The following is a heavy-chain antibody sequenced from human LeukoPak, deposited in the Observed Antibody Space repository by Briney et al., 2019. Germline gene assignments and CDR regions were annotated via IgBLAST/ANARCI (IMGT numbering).Heavy chain of an antibody. V-gene: IGHV3-53*01. CDR2: IYRDNST. Sequence: PGGSLRLSCAASGIIVSDNYMAWVRHVPGKGLEWVSTIYRDNSTYYADSARGRFSISRDNSKTTMFLQMNNLRGEDSAVYYCSRVNHFGSGGYRQRAIDVWGQGTLVTVSS. CDR1: GIIVSDNY. CDR3: SRVNHFGSGGYRQRAIDV. J-gene: IGHJ3*01. D-gene: IGHD3-10*01.